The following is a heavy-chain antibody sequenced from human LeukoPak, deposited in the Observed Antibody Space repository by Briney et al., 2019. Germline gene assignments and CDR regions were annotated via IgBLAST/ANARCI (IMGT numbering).Heavy chain of an antibody. D-gene: IGHD6-19*01. CDR1: GFTFSSYS. J-gene: IGHJ6*03. CDR2: ISSSSSYI. Sequence: GGSLRLSCAASGFTFSSYSMNWVRQAPGKGLEWVSSISSSSSYIYYADSVKGRFTISRDNAKNSLYLQMNSLRAEDTAVYYCARRSHSSGWSPDYYYYMDVWGKGTTVTVSS. CDR3: ARRSHSSGWSPDYYYYMDV. V-gene: IGHV3-21*01.